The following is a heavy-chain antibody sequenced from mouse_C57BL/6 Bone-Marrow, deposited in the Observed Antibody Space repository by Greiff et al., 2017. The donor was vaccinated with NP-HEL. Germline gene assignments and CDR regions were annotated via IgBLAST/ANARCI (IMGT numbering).Heavy chain of an antibody. CDR3: TRLYYDYDALYAMDY. V-gene: IGHV1-15*01. D-gene: IGHD2-4*01. J-gene: IGHJ4*01. Sequence: QVQLKESGAELVRPGASVTLSCKASGYTFTDYEMHWVKQTPVHGLEWIGAIDPETGGTAYNQKFKGKAILTADKSSSTAYMELRSLTSEDSAVYYCTRLYYDYDALYAMDYWGQGTSVTVSS. CDR2: IDPETGGT. CDR1: GYTFTDYE.